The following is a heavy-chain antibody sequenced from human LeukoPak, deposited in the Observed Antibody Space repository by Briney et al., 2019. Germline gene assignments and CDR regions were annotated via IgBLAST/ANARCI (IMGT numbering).Heavy chain of an antibody. V-gene: IGHV1-2*02. CDR3: AREGDYSGYDSGIDY. CDR2: INPNSGGT. J-gene: IGHJ4*02. Sequence: ASVKVSCKASGYTFTGYYMHWVRQAPGQGLEWMGWINPNSGGTNYAQKFQGRVTMTRDTSISTAYMELSRMRSDDTAVYYCAREGDYSGYDSGIDYWGQGTLVTVSS. D-gene: IGHD5-12*01. CDR1: GYTFTGYY.